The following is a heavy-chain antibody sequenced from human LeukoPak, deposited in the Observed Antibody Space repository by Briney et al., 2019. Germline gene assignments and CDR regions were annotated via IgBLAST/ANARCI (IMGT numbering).Heavy chain of an antibody. CDR3: ARDRLTTVTTFHFDY. J-gene: IGHJ4*02. Sequence: GGSLRLSCAASGFTFSSYAMHWVRQAPGKGLEGVAVIWSDTTNKFYADSVKSRFPISRDNSKNTLYLQMSTLRPEDTAMNQCARDRLTTVTTFHFDYWGQGTLVTVSS. CDR2: IWSDTTNK. CDR1: GFTFSSYA. D-gene: IGHD4-17*01. V-gene: IGHV3-33*01.